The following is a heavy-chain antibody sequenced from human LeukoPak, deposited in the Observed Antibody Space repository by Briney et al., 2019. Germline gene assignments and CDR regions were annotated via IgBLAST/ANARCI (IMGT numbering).Heavy chain of an antibody. CDR1: GFTFSSYG. CDR3: AKDSYGSGSYYPQGPPSD. J-gene: IGHJ4*02. V-gene: IGHV3-30*18. CDR2: ISYDGSNK. D-gene: IGHD3-10*01. Sequence: PGGSLRLSCAASGFTFSSYGMHWVRQAPGKGLEWVAVISYDGSNKYYADSVKGRFTISRDNSKNTLYLQMNSLRAEDTAVYYCAKDSYGSGSYYPQGPPSDWGQGTLVTVSS.